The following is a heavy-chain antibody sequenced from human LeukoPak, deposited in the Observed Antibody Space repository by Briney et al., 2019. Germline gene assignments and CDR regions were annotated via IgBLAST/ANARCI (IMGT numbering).Heavy chain of an antibody. CDR3: AKEGITMVRGDYLGYYFDY. J-gene: IGHJ4*02. D-gene: IGHD3-10*01. CDR1: GFTFSSYS. Sequence: GGSLRLSCAASGFTFSSYSMNWVRQAPGKGLEWVSYIEYSSSSIYYADSVKGRFTISRDNAKNSLYLQMNSLRAEDTAVYYCAKEGITMVRGDYLGYYFDYWGQGTLVTVSS. CDR2: IEYSSSSI. V-gene: IGHV3-48*01.